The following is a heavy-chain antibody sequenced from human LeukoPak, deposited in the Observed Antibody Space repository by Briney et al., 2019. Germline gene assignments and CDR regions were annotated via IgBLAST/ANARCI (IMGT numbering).Heavy chain of an antibody. V-gene: IGHV3-69-1*02. CDR1: GFTFTDYY. J-gene: IGHJ4*02. D-gene: IGHD2-8*01. CDR2: ITSTSRTI. Sequence: PGGSLRLSCEASGFTFTDYYMNWVRQAPGKGLEWVSSITSTSRTIFYADSVEGRFTISRDNAKNTVSLEMNSLRTEDAAIYYCARDFPDNALFDLWGQGTLVSVSS. CDR3: ARDFPDNALFDL.